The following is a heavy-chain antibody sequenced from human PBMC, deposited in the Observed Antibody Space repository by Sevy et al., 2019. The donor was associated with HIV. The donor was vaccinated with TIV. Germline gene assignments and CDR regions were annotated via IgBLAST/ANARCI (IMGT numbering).Heavy chain of an antibody. V-gene: IGHV3-23*01. CDR3: AKGTHYDFWSGPDY. Sequence: GGSLRLSCAASGFTFSSYAMSWVRQAPGRGLEWVSAISGSGGSTYYADSVKGRFTISRDNSKNTLYLQMNSLRAEDTAVYYCAKGTHYDFWSGPDYWGQGTLVTVSS. J-gene: IGHJ4*02. D-gene: IGHD3-3*01. CDR1: GFTFSSYA. CDR2: ISGSGGST.